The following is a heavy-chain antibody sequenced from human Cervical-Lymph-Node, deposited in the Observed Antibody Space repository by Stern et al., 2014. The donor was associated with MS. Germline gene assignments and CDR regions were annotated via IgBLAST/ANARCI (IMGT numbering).Heavy chain of an antibody. CDR2: IYYSGYT. Sequence: QVQLQESGPGLVKPSETLSLSCTVSGGSISSSTNYWAWVGQSPGKGLEWIGSIYYSGYTYYTPSLKSGFIISVHTSGNHFSLQRPSGTAADTAVYYCARPGSRYDFFDPWGQGAPVTVSS. CDR1: GGSISSSTNY. V-gene: IGHV4-39*01. D-gene: IGHD3-3*01. CDR3: ARPGSRYDFFDP. J-gene: IGHJ5*02.